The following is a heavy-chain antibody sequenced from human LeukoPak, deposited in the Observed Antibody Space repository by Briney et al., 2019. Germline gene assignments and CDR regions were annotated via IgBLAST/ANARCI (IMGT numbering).Heavy chain of an antibody. J-gene: IGHJ6*02. CDR2: ISGSGSYT. Sequence: GGSLRLSCAASGFTFSDYYMTWIRQAPGKGLEWVSYISGSGSYTNYADSVKGRFTISRDNAKNSLFLQMNSLRAEDTAVYYCARGEMATIGAYYYGMDVWGQGTTVTVSS. V-gene: IGHV3-11*06. CDR1: GFTFSDYY. CDR3: ARGEMATIGAYYYGMDV. D-gene: IGHD5-24*01.